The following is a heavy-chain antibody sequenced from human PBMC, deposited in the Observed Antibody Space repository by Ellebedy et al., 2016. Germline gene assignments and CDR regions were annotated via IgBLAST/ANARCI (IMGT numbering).Heavy chain of an antibody. CDR2: IVVGSGNT. CDR1: GFTFTSSA. Sequence: SVKVSCXASGFTFTSSAMQWVRQARGQRLEWIGWIVVGSGNTNYAQKFQERVTITRDMSTSTAYMELSSLRSEDTAVYYCAAEMIPGSGSYLYWGQGTLVTVSS. CDR3: AAEMIPGSGSYLY. D-gene: IGHD3-10*01. V-gene: IGHV1-58*02. J-gene: IGHJ4*02.